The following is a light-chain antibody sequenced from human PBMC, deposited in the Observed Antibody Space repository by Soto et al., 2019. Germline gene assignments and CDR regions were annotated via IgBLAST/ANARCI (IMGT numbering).Light chain of an antibody. Sequence: EIVLTQSPGTLSLSPRERVTLSCRASQSVSSSYLAWYQQKPGQAPRLLIYGASSRATGIPDRFSGSGSGTDFTLTISRLEPEDFAVYYCQQYGSSPYTFGQGTKLEIK. V-gene: IGKV3-20*01. CDR1: QSVSSSY. CDR3: QQYGSSPYT. CDR2: GAS. J-gene: IGKJ2*01.